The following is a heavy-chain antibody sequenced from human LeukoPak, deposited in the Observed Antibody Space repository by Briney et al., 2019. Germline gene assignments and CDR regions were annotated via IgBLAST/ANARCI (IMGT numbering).Heavy chain of an antibody. CDR1: GFTFSSYA. D-gene: IGHD3-22*01. V-gene: IGHV3-23*01. CDR3: AKEEDYYGSSAHAFDI. CDR2: ISGSGGST. Sequence: GGSLRLSCAASGFTFSSYAMSWVRQAPGKGLEWVSAISGSGGSTYYADSVKGRFTISRDNSKNTLYLQMNSLRAEDTAVYYCAKEEDYYGSSAHAFDIWGQGTMVTVSS. J-gene: IGHJ3*02.